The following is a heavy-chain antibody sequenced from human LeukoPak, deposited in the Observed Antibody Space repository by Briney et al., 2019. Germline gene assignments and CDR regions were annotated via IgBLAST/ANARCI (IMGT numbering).Heavy chain of an antibody. CDR1: GYTFINYY. D-gene: IGHD6-13*01. J-gene: IGHJ6*03. CDR3: ARGESSSWNSNYYYYMDV. V-gene: IGHV1-46*01. CDR2: INPSGGST. Sequence: ASVKVSCKASGYTFINYYIHWVRQAPGQGLGWMGIINPSGGSTTYAQKFQGRVTMTRDMSTSTAYMELRSLRSEDTAVYYCARGESSSWNSNYYYYMDVWGKGTTVTVSS.